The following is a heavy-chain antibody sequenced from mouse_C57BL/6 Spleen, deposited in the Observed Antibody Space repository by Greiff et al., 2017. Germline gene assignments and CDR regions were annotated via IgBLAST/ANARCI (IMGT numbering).Heavy chain of an antibody. V-gene: IGHV1-59*01. CDR2: IDPSDSYT. Sequence: QVQLQQPGAELVRPGTSVKLSCKASGYTFTSYWMHWVKQRPGQGLEWIGVIDPSDSYTNYNQKFKGKSTLTVDKSSSTAYMQLSSLTSEDSAVYYCAARGYYYAMDYWGQGTSVTVSS. CDR3: AARGYYYAMDY. J-gene: IGHJ4*01. CDR1: GYTFTSYW.